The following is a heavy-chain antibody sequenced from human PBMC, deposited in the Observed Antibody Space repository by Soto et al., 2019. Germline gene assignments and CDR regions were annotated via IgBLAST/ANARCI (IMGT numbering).Heavy chain of an antibody. CDR3: ARDPSMVRGARALGGMDV. V-gene: IGHV3-33*01. D-gene: IGHD3-10*01. Sequence: QVQLVESGGGVVQPGRSLRLSCAASGFTFSSYGMHWVRQAPGKGLEGVAVIWYDGSNKYYADSVKGRFTISRDNSKNTLYLQMNSLRAEDTAVYYCARDPSMVRGARALGGMDVWGQGTTVTVSS. J-gene: IGHJ6*02. CDR1: GFTFSSYG. CDR2: IWYDGSNK.